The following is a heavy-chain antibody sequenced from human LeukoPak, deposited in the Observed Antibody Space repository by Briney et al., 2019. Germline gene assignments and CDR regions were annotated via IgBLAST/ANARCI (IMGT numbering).Heavy chain of an antibody. Sequence: GAAVKVSCKASGYTFPNFGITWVRHAPGQGLEWMGWISRNSGNTKSAQKFQGRVTMTTDTSTSTAYMELRSLRSDDTAVYYCARQGVTAAENNYFYYYMDFWGKGTTVTVSS. CDR2: ISRNSGNT. CDR1: GYTFPNFG. D-gene: IGHD6-13*01. V-gene: IGHV1-18*01. J-gene: IGHJ6*03. CDR3: ARQGVTAAENNYFYYYMDF.